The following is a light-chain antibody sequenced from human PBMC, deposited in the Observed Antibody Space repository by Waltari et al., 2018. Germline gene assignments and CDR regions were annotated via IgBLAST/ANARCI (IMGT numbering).Light chain of an antibody. CDR1: SSDVGGYNY. CDR3: SSYTSSSTYV. V-gene: IGLV2-14*01. J-gene: IGLJ1*01. CDR2: EVS. Sequence: QSALTQPASVSGSPGQSIPISCTATSSDVGGYNYVPWYQQHPGKAPKLMIYEVSNRPSGVSNRFSGSKSGNTASLTISGLQAEDEADYYCSSYTSSSTYVFGTGTKVTVL.